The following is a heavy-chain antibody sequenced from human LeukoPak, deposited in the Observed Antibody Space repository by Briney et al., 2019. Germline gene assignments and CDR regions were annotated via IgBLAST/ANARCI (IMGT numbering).Heavy chain of an antibody. Sequence: SVKVSCKASGGTFSSYAISWVRQAPGQGLKWMGGIIPIFGTANYAQKFQGRVTITADKSTSTAYMELSSLRSEDTAVYYCASGGMTTVTTFDYWGQGTLVTVSS. CDR3: ASGGMTTVTTFDY. D-gene: IGHD4-11*01. CDR1: GGTFSSYA. CDR2: IIPIFGTA. V-gene: IGHV1-69*06. J-gene: IGHJ4*02.